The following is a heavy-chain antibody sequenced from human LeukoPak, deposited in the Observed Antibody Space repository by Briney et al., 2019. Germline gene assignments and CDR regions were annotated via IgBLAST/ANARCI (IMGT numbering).Heavy chain of an antibody. CDR2: INPSGGST. J-gene: IGHJ3*02. D-gene: IGHD3-16*02. CDR3: ARAIGIPDDAFDI. CDR1: GYTFTSYY. V-gene: IGHV1-46*01. Sequence: ASVKVSCKASGYTFTSYYMHWVRQAPGQGLEWMGIINPSGGSTSYAQKFQGRVTMTRDTSTSTAYMELSSLRSEDTAVYYCARAIGIPDDAFDIWGQGTMVTVSS.